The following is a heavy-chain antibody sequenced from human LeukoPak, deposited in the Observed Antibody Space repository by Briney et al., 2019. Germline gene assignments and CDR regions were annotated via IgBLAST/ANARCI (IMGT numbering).Heavy chain of an antibody. CDR2: IYYGGST. V-gene: IGHV4-59*01. CDR1: DGSISSYY. Sequence: PSESLSLTCTVSDGSISSYYWSWIRQPPGKGLEWIGYIYYGGSTNYNPSLKSRVTISVDTSKNQFSLRLSSVTAADTAVYYCARDSRRDDVFDIWGQGTMVTVSS. CDR3: ARDSRRDDVFDI. J-gene: IGHJ3*02.